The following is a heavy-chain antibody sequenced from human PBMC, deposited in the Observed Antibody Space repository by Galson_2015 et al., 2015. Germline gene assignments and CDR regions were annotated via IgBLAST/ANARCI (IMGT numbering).Heavy chain of an antibody. V-gene: IGHV1-69*13. Sequence: SVKVSCKASGGTFYNYGFSWVRQAPGQGLEWMGGIIPFYGTANYAQKFQGRVTITADESTNTTYMELRNLRSEDTAMYYCARGPAARYYYYYMDVWGKGTTVTVSS. CDR3: ARGPAARYYYYYMDV. CDR2: IIPFYGTA. CDR1: GGTFYNYG. J-gene: IGHJ6*03. D-gene: IGHD2-2*01.